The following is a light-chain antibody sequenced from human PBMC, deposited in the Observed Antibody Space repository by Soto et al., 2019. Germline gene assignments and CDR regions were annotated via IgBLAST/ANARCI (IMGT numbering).Light chain of an antibody. CDR1: QSVSSY. CDR3: QQRSNWPLT. J-gene: IGKJ4*01. V-gene: IGKV3-11*01. Sequence: EIVLTQSPATLSLSPGERATLSCRASQSVSSYLAWYQQKPGQAPRLLIYDASNRATGIPARFSGSGSGTYFPITISLLDPEDFAVYYCQQRSNWPLTFGGGTKVEIK. CDR2: DAS.